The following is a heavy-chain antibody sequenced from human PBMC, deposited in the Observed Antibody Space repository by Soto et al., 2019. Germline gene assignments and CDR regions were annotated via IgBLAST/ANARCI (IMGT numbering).Heavy chain of an antibody. CDR1: GGTFSSYT. CDR2: IIPILGIA. D-gene: IGHD6-6*01. V-gene: IGHV1-69*02. J-gene: IGHJ4*02. Sequence: ASVKVSCKASGGTFSSYTISWVRQAPGQGLEWMGRIIPILGIANYAQKFQGRVTITADKSTSTAYMELSSLRSEDTAVYYCASSGADDGSSFDYWGQGTLVTVSS. CDR3: ASSGADDGSSFDY.